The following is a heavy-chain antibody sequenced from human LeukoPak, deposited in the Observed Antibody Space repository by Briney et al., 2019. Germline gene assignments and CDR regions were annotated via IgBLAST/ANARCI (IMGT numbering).Heavy chain of an antibody. Sequence: ASVKVSCKASGYTFTSYGISWVRRAPGQGLEWMGWISAYNGNTNYAQKLQGRVTMTTDTSTSTAYMELRSLRSDDTAVYYCAWGAEYYDILTGYYTIDYWGQGTLVTVSS. V-gene: IGHV1-18*01. CDR1: GYTFTSYG. D-gene: IGHD3-9*01. J-gene: IGHJ4*02. CDR3: AWGAEYYDILTGYYTIDY. CDR2: ISAYNGNT.